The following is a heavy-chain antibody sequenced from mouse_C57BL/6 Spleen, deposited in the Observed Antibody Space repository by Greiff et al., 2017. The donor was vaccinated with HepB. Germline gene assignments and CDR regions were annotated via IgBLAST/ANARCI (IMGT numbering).Heavy chain of an antibody. Sequence: QVQLKESGPGLVQPSQSLSITCTVSGFSLTSYGVHWVRQSPGKGLEWLGVIWRGGSTDYNAAFMSRLSITKDNSKSQVFFKMNSLQADDTAIYYCAKNSPVVATDAMDYWGQGTSVTVSS. CDR3: AKNSPVVATDAMDY. V-gene: IGHV2-5*01. CDR1: GFSLTSYG. D-gene: IGHD1-1*01. J-gene: IGHJ4*01. CDR2: IWRGGST.